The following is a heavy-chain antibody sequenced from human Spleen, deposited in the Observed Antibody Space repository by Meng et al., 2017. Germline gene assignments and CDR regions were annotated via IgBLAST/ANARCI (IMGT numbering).Heavy chain of an antibody. J-gene: IGHJ6*02. CDR3: AGGAVVTLIFYHAMNV. CDR2: LYQSGST. Sequence: SETLSLTCAVSGYSITGSYNWGWIRQSPGKWLEWIGSLYQSGSTYYNPSLKSRVTMSADTSKNQFSLKLTSVTAADTAVYYCAGGAVVTLIFYHAMNVWGQGTTVTVS. D-gene: IGHD2-21*02. CDR1: GYSITGSYN. V-gene: IGHV4-38-2*01.